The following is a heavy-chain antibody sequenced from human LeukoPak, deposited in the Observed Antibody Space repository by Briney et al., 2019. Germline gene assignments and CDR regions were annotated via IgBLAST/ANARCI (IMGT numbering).Heavy chain of an antibody. V-gene: IGHV3-48*01. CDR2: ISSSSSTI. CDR3: ARDDGSGSQNWFDP. Sequence: GGSLRLSCAASGFTLSSYSMNWVRQAPGKGLEWVSYISSSSSTIYYADSVKGRFTISRDNAKNSLYLQMNSLRAEDTAVYYCARDDGSGSQNWFDPWGQGTLVTVSS. CDR1: GFTLSSYS. D-gene: IGHD3-10*01. J-gene: IGHJ5*02.